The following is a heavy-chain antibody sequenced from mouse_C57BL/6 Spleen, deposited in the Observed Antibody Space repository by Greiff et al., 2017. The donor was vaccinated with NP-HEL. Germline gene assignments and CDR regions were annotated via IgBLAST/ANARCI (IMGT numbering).Heavy chain of an antibody. CDR1: GYTFTSYW. V-gene: IGHV1-50*01. Sequence: QVQLQQPGAELVKPGASVKLSCKASGYTFTSYWMQWVKQRPGQGLEWIGEIDPSDSYTNYNQKFKGKATLTVDTSSSTAYMQLSSLTSEDSAVYYCASHPGRAWFAYWGQGTLVTVSA. CDR3: ASHPGRAWFAY. J-gene: IGHJ3*01. CDR2: IDPSDSYT.